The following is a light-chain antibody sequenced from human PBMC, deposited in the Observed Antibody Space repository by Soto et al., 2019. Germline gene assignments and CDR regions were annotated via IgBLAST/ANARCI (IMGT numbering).Light chain of an antibody. CDR3: QQYNSYPWT. J-gene: IGKJ1*01. CDR1: QTINNW. Sequence: DIQMTQSPSTLSASVGDRVTITCRASQTINNWLAWYQHKPGKAPKFLIYRVSTLESGVPSRFIGDGSGTEFILTISSLQPDDFGTYYCQQYNSYPWTFGQGTKVQIK. V-gene: IGKV1-5*03. CDR2: RVS.